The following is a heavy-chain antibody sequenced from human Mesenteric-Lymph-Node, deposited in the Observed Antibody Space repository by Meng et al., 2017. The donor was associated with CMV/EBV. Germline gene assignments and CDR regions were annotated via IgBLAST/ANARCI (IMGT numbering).Heavy chain of an antibody. J-gene: IGHJ4*02. D-gene: IGHD2-15*01. Sequence: GGSLRLSCAASGFTFSSHGMHWVRQAPGKGLEWVTVIWYDEANKYYADSVKSRFTISRDNSRNTLYLQMNSLRAEDAAVYYCAKDRVGGSHSFDLWGQGTLVTVSS. CDR1: GFTFSSHG. CDR2: IWYDEANK. CDR3: AKDRVGGSHSFDL. V-gene: IGHV3-33*06.